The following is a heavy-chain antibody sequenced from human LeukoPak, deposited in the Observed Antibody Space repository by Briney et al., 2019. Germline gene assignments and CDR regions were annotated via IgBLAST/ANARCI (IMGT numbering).Heavy chain of an antibody. J-gene: IGHJ4*02. V-gene: IGHV1-18*01. D-gene: IGHD6-13*01. CDR3: ATSRPGSSSWFPLGY. CDR2: ISAYNGNT. Sequence: VASVKVSCKASGYTFTSYGISWVRQAPGQGLEWMGWISAYNGNTNYAQKFQGRVTITADESTSTAYMELSSLRSEDTAVYYCATSRPGSSSWFPLGYWGQGTLVTVSS. CDR1: GYTFTSYG.